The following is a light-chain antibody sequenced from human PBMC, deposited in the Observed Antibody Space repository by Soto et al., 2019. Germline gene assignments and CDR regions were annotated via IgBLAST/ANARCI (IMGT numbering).Light chain of an antibody. V-gene: IGKV4-1*01. CDR1: QSVLYSSNNKNY. J-gene: IGKJ4*01. Sequence: MVATKSPDYLAVSLGERATINCKSSQSVLYSSNNKNYLAWYQQKPGQPPKLLIYWASTRESGVPDRFSGSGSGTDFTLTISSLQAEDVAVYYCQQYYSTPLTFGGGAKVDNK. CDR3: QQYYSTPLT. CDR2: WAS.